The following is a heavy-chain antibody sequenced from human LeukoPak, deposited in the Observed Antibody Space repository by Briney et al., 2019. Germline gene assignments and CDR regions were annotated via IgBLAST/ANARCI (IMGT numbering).Heavy chain of an antibody. V-gene: IGHV3-49*04. D-gene: IGHD4-11*01. J-gene: IGHJ5*02. CDR1: GFTFGDYA. CDR3: SSSDYSNYVGSLGFDP. Sequence: PGGSLRLSCTGSGFTFGDYALSWVRQAPGTGKEWVGFIRSKDYGGTTEYAASVKGRFTISRDDSKSIPYLQMNSLKTEDTAVYYCSSSDYSNYVGSLGFDPWGQGTLVTVSS. CDR2: IRSKDYGGTT.